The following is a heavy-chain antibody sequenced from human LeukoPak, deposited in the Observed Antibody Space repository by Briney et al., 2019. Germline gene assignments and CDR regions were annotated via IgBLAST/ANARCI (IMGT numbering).Heavy chain of an antibody. CDR3: ARDVLAAPGTFDY. J-gene: IGHJ4*02. Sequence: SETLSLTCAVYGGSFSGYYWSWIRQPPGKGLEWIGEINHSGSTNYNPSLKSRVTISVDTSKNQFSLKLSSVTAADTAVYYCARDVLAAPGTFDYWGQGALVTVSS. CDR1: GGSFSGYY. D-gene: IGHD6-13*01. V-gene: IGHV4-34*01. CDR2: INHSGST.